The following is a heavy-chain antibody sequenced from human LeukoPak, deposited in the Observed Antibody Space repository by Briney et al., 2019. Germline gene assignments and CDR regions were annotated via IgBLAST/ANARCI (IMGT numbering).Heavy chain of an antibody. J-gene: IGHJ4*02. Sequence: ASVKVSCKASGYTFTSFDINWVRQATGQGLEWMGWMNPISGDTGYAQKFQGRVTMTRDTSRSTAYMELSSLRSDDTAVYFCARAVRHQLISEDWGQGTLVTVSS. CDR3: ARAVRHQLISED. V-gene: IGHV1-8*01. CDR2: MNPISGDT. D-gene: IGHD5-24*01. CDR1: GYTFTSFD.